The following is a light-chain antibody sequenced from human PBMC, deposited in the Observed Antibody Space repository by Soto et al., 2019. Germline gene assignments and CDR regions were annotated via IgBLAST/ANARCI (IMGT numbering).Light chain of an antibody. V-gene: IGKV1-33*01. CDR3: QQYDNLPRNT. CDR2: DAS. CDR1: QDISKY. J-gene: IGKJ2*01. Sequence: DIQMTQSPSSLSASVGDRVTITCQASQDISKYLNWYQQKPGKAPKLLIYDASNLETGVPSRFSGSGSGTHFTFTSSSLQPEDIAIYYCQQYDNLPRNTFGQGTKLEIK.